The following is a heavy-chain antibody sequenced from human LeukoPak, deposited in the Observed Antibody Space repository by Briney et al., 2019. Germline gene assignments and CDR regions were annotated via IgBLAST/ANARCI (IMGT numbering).Heavy chain of an antibody. J-gene: IGHJ5*02. D-gene: IGHD3-10*01. CDR2: INHSGST. V-gene: IGHV4-34*01. Sequence: SETLSLTCAVYGGSFSGYYWSWIRQPPGKGLEWIGEINHSGSTNYNPSLKSRVTISVDTSKNQFSLKLSSVTAADTAVYCCARDGSGSYDPWGQGTLVTVSS. CDR1: GGSFSGYY. CDR3: ARDGSGSYDP.